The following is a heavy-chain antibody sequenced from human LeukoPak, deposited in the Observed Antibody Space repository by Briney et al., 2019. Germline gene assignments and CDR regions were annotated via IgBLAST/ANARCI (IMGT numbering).Heavy chain of an antibody. J-gene: IGHJ5*02. CDR1: GFTFSSSS. CDR2: ISSSSSII. V-gene: IGHV3-48*01. CDR3: ARGYSSRLYNWLDP. D-gene: IGHD6-13*01. Sequence: PGGSLRLSCAASGFTFSSSSINWVRQAPGKGLEWVSYISSSSSIIYYADSVRGRFTISRDNAKNSLYLQMNSLRVEDTALYYCARGYSSRLYNWLDPWGQGTLVTVSS.